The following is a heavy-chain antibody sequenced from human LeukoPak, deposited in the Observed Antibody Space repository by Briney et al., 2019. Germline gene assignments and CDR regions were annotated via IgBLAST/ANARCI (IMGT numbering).Heavy chain of an antibody. CDR3: ARVTTSSRDY. V-gene: IGHV3-53*01. Sequence: PGGPLRLSCAASGFTVSSNYMSWVRQAPGKGLEWVSVIYSGGSTYYADSVKGRFTISRDSSKNTLYLQMNSLRAEDTAVYYCARVTTSSRDYWGQGTLVTVSS. J-gene: IGHJ4*02. D-gene: IGHD4-11*01. CDR1: GFTVSSNY. CDR2: IYSGGST.